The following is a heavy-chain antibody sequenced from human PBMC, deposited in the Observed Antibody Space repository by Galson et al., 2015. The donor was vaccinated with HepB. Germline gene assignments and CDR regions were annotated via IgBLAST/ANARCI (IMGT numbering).Heavy chain of an antibody. D-gene: IGHD6-13*01. CDR3: ARVPIAAASYGRNWFDP. J-gene: IGHJ5*02. CDR2: ISGGGYTT. V-gene: IGHV3-23*01. Sequence: ALRLSCAASGFTLSSYAMSWVRQAPGKGLEWVASISGGGYTTSSADSVKGRFPISRDNSKNTLYLQMNSLRAEDTAVYYCARVPIAAASYGRNWFDPWGQGTLVTVSS. CDR1: GFTLSSYA.